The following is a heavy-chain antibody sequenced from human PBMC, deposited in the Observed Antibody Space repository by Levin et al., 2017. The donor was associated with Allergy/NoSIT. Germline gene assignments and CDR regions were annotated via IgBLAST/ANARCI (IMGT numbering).Heavy chain of an antibody. Sequence: GGSLRLSCAASGFTFSRFAMSWVRQAPGKGLEWVASVNNGGNAYYADSVMGRFSISRDTSKDTLDLQMDNRRVVDSAVYNCAKDHESTGGPTFDAWGQGTLVAVSS. J-gene: IGHJ4*02. CDR3: AKDHESTGGPTFDA. V-gene: IGHV3-23*01. CDR2: VNNGGNA. CDR1: GFTFSRFA. D-gene: IGHD1-1*01.